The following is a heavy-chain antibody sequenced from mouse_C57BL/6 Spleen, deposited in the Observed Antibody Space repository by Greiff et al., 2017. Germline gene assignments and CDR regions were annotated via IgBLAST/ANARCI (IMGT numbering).Heavy chain of an antibody. D-gene: IGHD2-2*01. Sequence: VQLQQPGAELVMPGASVKLSCKASGYTFTSYWMHWVKQRPGQGLEWIGEIDPSDSYTDYNQKFKGKTTLTVDKSSSTAYMQLSSLTSEDSAVYYCARHYGYDYWYFDVWGTGTTVTVSS. CDR1: GYTFTSYW. CDR2: IDPSDSYT. J-gene: IGHJ1*03. CDR3: ARHYGYDYWYFDV. V-gene: IGHV1-69*01.